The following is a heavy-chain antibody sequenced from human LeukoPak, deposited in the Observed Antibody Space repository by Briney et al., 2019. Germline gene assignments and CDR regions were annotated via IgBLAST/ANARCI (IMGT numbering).Heavy chain of an antibody. CDR1: GFNVSDDY. D-gene: IGHD3-10*01. CDR2: IYTSGRS. CDR3: ARDRVYGSGIRT. J-gene: IGHJ4*02. Sequence: PGGSLRLSCAASGFNVSDDYMTWVRQAPGKGLEWVSVIYTSGRSDYVDSVEGRFNISRDNTKNTVYLQMNSLTVEDTAVYYCARDRVYGSGIRTWGQGTLVTVSS. V-gene: IGHV3-66*01.